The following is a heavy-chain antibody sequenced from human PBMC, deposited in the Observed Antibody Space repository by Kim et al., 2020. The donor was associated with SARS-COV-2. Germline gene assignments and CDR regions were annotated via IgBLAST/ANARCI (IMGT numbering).Heavy chain of an antibody. J-gene: IGHJ4*01. CDR3: ARKPTTSSWSYYFEY. D-gene: IGHD6-13*01. CDR2: ISYDGTNK. CDR1: GFSFSNYA. Sequence: GGSLRLSCAASGFSFSNYAMFWVRQAPGKGLEWVAHISYDGTNKDYADSVKGRFTISRDNSKSTLYLQMNSLRVADTAVYFCARKPTTSSWSYYFEYWGQGTLVTVSS. V-gene: IGHV3-30*04.